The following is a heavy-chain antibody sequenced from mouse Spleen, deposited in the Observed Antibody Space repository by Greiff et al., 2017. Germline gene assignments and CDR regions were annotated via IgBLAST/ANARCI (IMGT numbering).Heavy chain of an antibody. CDR3: ASLYAGDAMDY. J-gene: IGHJ4*01. V-gene: IGHV5-6-2*01. D-gene: IGHD6-5*01. CDR2: INSNGGST. Sequence: DVKLVESGGGLVKPGGSLKLSCAASGFTFSSYAMSWVRQTPAKRLEWVAAINSNGGSTYYPDTVKDRFTISRDNAKNTLYLQMSSLRSEDTALYYCASLYAGDAMDYWGQGTSVTVSS. CDR1: GFTFSSYA.